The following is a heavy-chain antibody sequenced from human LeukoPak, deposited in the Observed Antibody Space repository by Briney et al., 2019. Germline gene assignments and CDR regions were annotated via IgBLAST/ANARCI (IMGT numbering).Heavy chain of an antibody. Sequence: GASVKVSCKASGYTFTSYYMHWVRQAPGQGLEWMGIINPSGSSTSYAQKFQGRVTMTRDMSTSTVYMELSSLRSEDTAVYYCARDSASIAARSGWFDPWGQGTLVTVSS. D-gene: IGHD6-6*01. CDR3: ARDSASIAARSGWFDP. CDR1: GYTFTSYY. CDR2: INPSGSST. J-gene: IGHJ5*02. V-gene: IGHV1-46*01.